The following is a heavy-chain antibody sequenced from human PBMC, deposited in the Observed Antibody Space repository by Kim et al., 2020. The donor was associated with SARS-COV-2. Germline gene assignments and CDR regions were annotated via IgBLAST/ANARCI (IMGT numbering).Heavy chain of an antibody. CDR1: GGSFSGYY. D-gene: IGHD6-19*01. J-gene: IGHJ5*02. Sequence: SETLSLTCAVYGGSFSGYYWSWIRQPPGKGLEWIGEINHSGSTNYNPSLKSRVTISVDTSKNQFSLKLSSVTAADTAVYYCARGPRGRQWVLESWFDPWGQGKLVTVSS. V-gene: IGHV4-34*01. CDR2: INHSGST. CDR3: ARGPRGRQWVLESWFDP.